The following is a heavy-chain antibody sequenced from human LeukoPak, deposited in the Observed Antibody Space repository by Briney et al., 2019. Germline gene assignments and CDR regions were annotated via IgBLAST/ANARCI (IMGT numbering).Heavy chain of an antibody. D-gene: IGHD3-22*01. CDR2: MKWNSDNI. J-gene: IGHJ3*02. CDR1: GFTFNDHA. V-gene: IGHV3-9*01. Sequence: PGRSLRLSCAAFGFTFNDHAMYWVRQAPGKGLEWVSGMKWNSDNIGYADSVKGRFTISRDDAKNSLFLQMNSLRAEDTALYYCARASYYYDTTGLGAVDIWGQGT. CDR3: ARASYYYDTTGLGAVDI.